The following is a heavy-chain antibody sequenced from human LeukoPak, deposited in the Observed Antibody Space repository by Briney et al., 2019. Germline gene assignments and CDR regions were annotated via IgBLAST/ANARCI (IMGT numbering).Heavy chain of an antibody. CDR1: GGTISTSLYY. J-gene: IGHJ6*03. CDR2: LYYSGRT. V-gene: IGHV4-39*01. Sequence: KPSETLSLTCSVSGGTISTSLYYWGGIGHPPGEGLEGIDSLYYSGRTYYNPSLKSRVTISIDTSKNQFSLRLTSVTAADTAVYYCARRYCSGADCYGGDSYYYMDVWGKGTTVTISS. CDR3: ARRYCSGADCYGGDSYYYMDV. D-gene: IGHD2-2*01.